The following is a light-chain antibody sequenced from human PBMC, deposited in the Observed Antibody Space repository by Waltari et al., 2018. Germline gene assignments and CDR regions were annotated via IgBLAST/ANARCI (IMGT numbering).Light chain of an antibody. V-gene: IGLV2-14*01. CDR2: EVS. CDR1: SSDVGGYNY. Sequence: QSALTQPASVSGSPGQSITISCTGTSSDVGGYNYASWYQQHPGKAPQLMIYEVSNRPSGVSNRFSGSKSGNTASLTISGLQAEDEADYYCSSYTSSSTPVFGGGTKLTVL. J-gene: IGLJ2*01. CDR3: SSYTSSSTPV.